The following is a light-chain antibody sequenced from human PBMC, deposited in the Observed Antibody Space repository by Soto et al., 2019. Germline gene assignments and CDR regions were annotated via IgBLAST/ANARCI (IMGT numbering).Light chain of an antibody. CDR3: QQGSSFPWT. Sequence: DIQMTQSPSSLSASVGDRVTITCRASQTISRNLNWYQQKPGKAPKLLIYAASSLQRGVPSRFSGSGSGTDFTFTISSLHPEDFATYYCQQGSSFPWTFGQGTKVDIK. J-gene: IGKJ1*01. CDR1: QTISRN. CDR2: AAS. V-gene: IGKV1-39*01.